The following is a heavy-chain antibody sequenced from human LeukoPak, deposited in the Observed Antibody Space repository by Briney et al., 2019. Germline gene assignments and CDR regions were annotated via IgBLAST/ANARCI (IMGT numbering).Heavy chain of an antibody. CDR2: INSDGSST. V-gene: IGHV3-74*01. D-gene: IGHD3-22*01. CDR1: GFTFTNYW. J-gene: IGHJ4*02. CDR3: ARAFDSSGYYYGPWYY. Sequence: PGGSLRLSCAASGFTFTNYWMHWVRQSPGKGLVWVSRINSDGSSTSYADSVEGRFTISRDNAKNTLYLQMSSLRAEDTAVYYCARAFDSSGYYYGPWYYWGRGTLVTVSS.